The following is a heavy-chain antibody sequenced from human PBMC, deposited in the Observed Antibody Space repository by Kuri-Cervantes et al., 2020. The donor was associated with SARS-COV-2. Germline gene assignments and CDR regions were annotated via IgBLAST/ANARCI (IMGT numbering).Heavy chain of an antibody. CDR3: AHRRGYDYDAFDI. CDR1: GFSLNTSGMC. D-gene: IGHD5-12*01. V-gene: IGHV2-70*12. CDR2: IDWDDDK. J-gene: IGHJ3*02. Sequence: SGPTLVKPTQTLTLTCTFSGFSLNTSGMCVSWIRQPPGKALEWLARIDWDDDKYYKTSLKNRLTISKDTSKNQVVLTMTNMGPVDTATYYCAHRRGYDYDAFDIWGQGTMVTVSS.